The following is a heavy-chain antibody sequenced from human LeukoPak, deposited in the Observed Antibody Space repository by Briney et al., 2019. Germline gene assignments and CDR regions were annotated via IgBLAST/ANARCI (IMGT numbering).Heavy chain of an antibody. V-gene: IGHV3-21*01. Sequence: NPGGSLRLSCAASGFTFSTYAMNWVRQAPGKGLEWVSSISVTSTHIYYAASVKGRSTVSRDNAKNSLNLQMNSLRAEDTALYYCARGDASLQRNDALDIWGQGTMVSVSS. CDR3: ARGDASLQRNDALDI. D-gene: IGHD3-16*01. J-gene: IGHJ3*02. CDR1: GFTFSTYA. CDR2: ISVTSTHI.